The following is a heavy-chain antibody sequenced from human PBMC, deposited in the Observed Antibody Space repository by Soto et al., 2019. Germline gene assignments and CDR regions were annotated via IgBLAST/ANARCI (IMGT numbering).Heavy chain of an antibody. J-gene: IGHJ4*02. V-gene: IGHV3-23*01. CDR1: GFPFITYE. D-gene: IGHD3-16*01. CDR3: AKGGHADY. CDR2: ISASGGRT. Sequence: EVQLLESGGGLVQAGGSLRLSCVASGFPFITYEMTWVRQAPGKGLEWVSFISASGGRTYYADSVKGRFSISRDNFRTTLFLQMNSLRAEDTALYYCAKGGHADYWGQGTLVTVSS.